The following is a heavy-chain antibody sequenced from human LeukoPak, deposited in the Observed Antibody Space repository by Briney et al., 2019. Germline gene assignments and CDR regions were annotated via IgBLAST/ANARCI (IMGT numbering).Heavy chain of an antibody. Sequence: PSETLSLTCAVYGGSFSGYYWSWIRQPPGKGLEWIGEINQSGSTNYNPSLKSRVTISVDTSKNQFSLRLSSVTAADTAVYYCARQRYCSGGSCSKVGVDYWGQGTLVTVSS. V-gene: IGHV4-34*01. CDR2: INQSGST. CDR1: GGSFSGYY. CDR3: ARQRYCSGGSCSKVGVDY. J-gene: IGHJ4*02. D-gene: IGHD2-15*01.